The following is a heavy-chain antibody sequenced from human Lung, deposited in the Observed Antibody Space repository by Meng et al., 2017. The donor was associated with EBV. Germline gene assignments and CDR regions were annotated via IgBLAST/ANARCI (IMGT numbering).Heavy chain of an antibody. CDR3: ARGELLWDY. V-gene: IGHV4-30-4*01. CDR1: GDSISIGEYF. J-gene: IGHJ4*02. Sequence: QWQPREPRPGLVTPSQTLSRTCTVSGDSISIGEYFWRWIRQPPGKGMKWIGYMDYRGSTFYNPSLKSRVTISVDTSKNQFSLKLSSVTAADTAVYFCARGELLWDYWGQGTLVTVSS. D-gene: IGHD2-2*01. CDR2: MDYRGST.